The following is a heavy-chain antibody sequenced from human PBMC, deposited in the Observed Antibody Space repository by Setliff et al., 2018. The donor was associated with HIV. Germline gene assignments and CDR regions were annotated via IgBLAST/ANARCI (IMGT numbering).Heavy chain of an antibody. Sequence: TLSLTCAVYGGSFSGYYWIWIRQPPGKGLEWIGEINHSGSTAYNPSLKSRVTISVDTSKNQFSLKLNSVTAADTAVYYCTVYNTGSSKDHYWGQGTPVTVSS. CDR3: TVYNTGSSKDHY. D-gene: IGHD2-8*02. CDR2: INHSGST. J-gene: IGHJ4*02. CDR1: GGSFSGYY. V-gene: IGHV4-34*01.